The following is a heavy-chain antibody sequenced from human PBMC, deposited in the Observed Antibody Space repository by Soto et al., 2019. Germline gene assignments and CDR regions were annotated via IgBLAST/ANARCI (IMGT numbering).Heavy chain of an antibody. CDR3: ARAAYSSSAPNYYYGMDV. V-gene: IGHV3-21*01. CDR2: TSSSSSYI. Sequence: GGSLRLSCAASGFTFSSYSMNWVRQAPGKGLEWVSSTSSSSSYIYYADSVKGRFTISRDNAKNSLYLQMNSLRAEDTAVYYCARAAYSSSAPNYYYGMDVWGQGTTVTVSS. D-gene: IGHD6-6*01. CDR1: GFTFSSYS. J-gene: IGHJ6*02.